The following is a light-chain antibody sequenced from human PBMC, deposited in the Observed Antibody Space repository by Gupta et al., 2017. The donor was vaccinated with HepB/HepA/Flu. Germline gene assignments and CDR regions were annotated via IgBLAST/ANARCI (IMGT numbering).Light chain of an antibody. V-gene: IGLV2-23*02. CDR3: CSYAGSSASGV. Sequence: QPPLPQPASVSGPLGRPITFSSPGTSSDVGSYNLVSWYQHHPGKAPTLIIYEVTKRPSGVSNRFFGSKSGNTASLTISGLQADDEADYFCCSYAGSSASGVFGGGTKLTVL. CDR1: SSDVGSYNL. J-gene: IGLJ2*01. CDR2: EVT.